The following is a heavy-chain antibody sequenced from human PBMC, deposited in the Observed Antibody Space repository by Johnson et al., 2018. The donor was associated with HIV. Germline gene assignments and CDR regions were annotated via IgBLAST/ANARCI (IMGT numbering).Heavy chain of an antibody. Sequence: VQLVESGGGVVQPGGSLRLSCAASGITVGTNYMSWVRQAPGKGLEWVSVIFSVGDVYYADSVKGRFTISRDNSKNMVYLQMNSLRPYDTAVYYCARGGGCGGDCYSGYDAFDIWGQGTMVTVSS. CDR3: ARGGGCGGDCYSGYDAFDI. CDR1: GITVGTNY. D-gene: IGHD2-21*01. V-gene: IGHV3-66*02. CDR2: IFSVGDV. J-gene: IGHJ3*02.